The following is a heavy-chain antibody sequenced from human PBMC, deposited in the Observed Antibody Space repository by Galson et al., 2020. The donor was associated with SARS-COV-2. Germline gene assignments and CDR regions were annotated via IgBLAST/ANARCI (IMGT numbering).Heavy chain of an antibody. V-gene: IGHV3-7*01. CDR2: IKHDGSEK. Sequence: GGSLRLSCEASGFAFSTYWMTWVRQAPGKGLEWVANIKHDGSEKYYVDSVKGRFAISRDNAKNSLYLQMNSLRAEDTVLYYCARTPPVTAEPGIRMYWCQGTLVTVSS. CDR1: GFAFSTYW. J-gene: IGHJ4*02. D-gene: IGHD6-19*01. CDR3: ARTPPVTAEPGIRMY.